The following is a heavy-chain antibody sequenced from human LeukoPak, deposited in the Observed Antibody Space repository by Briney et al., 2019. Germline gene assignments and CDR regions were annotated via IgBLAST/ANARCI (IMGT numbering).Heavy chain of an antibody. Sequence: GGSLRLSCAASESTFSSYSMNWVRRAPGRGLEWISYITSSSSTIYYADSVKGRFTISRDNAKNSLYLQMNSLRAEDTAVYYCATLTLFSTFQEYYFDYWGQGTLVTVSS. CDR2: ITSSSSTI. CDR3: ATLTLFSTFQEYYFDY. V-gene: IGHV3-48*04. CDR1: ESTFSSYS. D-gene: IGHD2-21*01. J-gene: IGHJ4*02.